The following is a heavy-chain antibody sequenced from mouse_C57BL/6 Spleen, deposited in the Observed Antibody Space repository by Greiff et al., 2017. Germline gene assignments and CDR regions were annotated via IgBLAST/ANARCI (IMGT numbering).Heavy chain of an antibody. J-gene: IGHJ3*01. CDR2: IHPNSGST. CDR3: ARDYGSSYGFAY. CDR1: GYTFTSYR. V-gene: IGHV1-64*01. Sequence: QVQLQQPGAELVKPGASVKLSCKASGYTFTSYRMHWVKQRPGQGLEWIGMIHPNSGSTNYNEKFKSKATLTVDKSSSTAYMQLSSLTSEDSAVYYCARDYGSSYGFAYWGQGTLVTVSA. D-gene: IGHD1-1*01.